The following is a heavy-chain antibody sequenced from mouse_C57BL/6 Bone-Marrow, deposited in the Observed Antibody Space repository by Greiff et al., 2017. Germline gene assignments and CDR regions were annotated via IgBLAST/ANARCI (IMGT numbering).Heavy chain of an antibody. CDR1: GYTFTDYC. Sequence: VQLQQSGPELVKPGASVKLSCKASGYTFTDYCMHWVKQSHGQGLEWIGMINPNSGSTSYNEKFKGKATLTADTSSNTAYMQLSSLTSEDTAVYYCARLGDVGDGGRGPARTVS. CDR2: INPNSGST. J-gene: IGHJ2*01. CDR3: ARLGDVGD. V-gene: IGHV1-64*01.